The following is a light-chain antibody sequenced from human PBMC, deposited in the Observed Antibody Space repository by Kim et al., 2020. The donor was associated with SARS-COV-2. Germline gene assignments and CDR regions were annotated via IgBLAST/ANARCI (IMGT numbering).Light chain of an antibody. CDR3: QSYASSIWV. J-gene: IGLJ3*02. Sequence: QSVLTQPPSVSGAPGQRVTISCTGNTSNIGAGYDVHWYQQLPGKASKLVIYGDNNRPSGVPARFSGSKSGTSASLTITGLQADDEADYYCQSYASSIWVFGGGTQLTVL. V-gene: IGLV1-40*01. CDR2: GDN. CDR1: TSNIGAGYD.